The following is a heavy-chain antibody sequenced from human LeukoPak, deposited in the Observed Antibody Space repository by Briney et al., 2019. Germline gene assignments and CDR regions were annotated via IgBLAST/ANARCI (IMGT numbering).Heavy chain of an antibody. J-gene: IGHJ1*01. CDR1: GFSFSTYN. Sequence: GGSLRLSCAASGFSFSTYNMNWVRQAPGKGLEWVSIIYSSADTYFGDSVKGRFTISRDTSKNTLYLQMNSLRADDTAVYYCARHEGSSLFFQHWGQGALVTVSS. V-gene: IGHV3-66*04. D-gene: IGHD6-13*01. CDR3: ARHEGSSLFFQH. CDR2: IYSSADT.